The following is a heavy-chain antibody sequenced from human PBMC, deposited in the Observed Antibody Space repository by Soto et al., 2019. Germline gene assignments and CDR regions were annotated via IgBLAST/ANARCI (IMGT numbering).Heavy chain of an antibody. CDR2: IYYSGST. V-gene: IGHV4-31*02. D-gene: IGHD2-15*01. Sequence: SETLSLTCTVSGGSISSGGYYWSWIRQHPGKGLEWIGYIYYSGSTYYNPSLKSRVTISVDTSKNQFSLKLSSVTAADTAVYYCAREGSQPPSLYYFDYWGQGTLVTVS. CDR3: AREGSQPPSLYYFDY. J-gene: IGHJ4*02. CDR1: GGSISSGGYY.